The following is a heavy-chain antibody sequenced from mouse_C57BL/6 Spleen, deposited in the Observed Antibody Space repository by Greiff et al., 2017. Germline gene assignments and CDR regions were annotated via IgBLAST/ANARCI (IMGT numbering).Heavy chain of an antibody. CDR3: APMITTGFAY. V-gene: IGHV1-69*01. CDR2: IDPSDSYN. D-gene: IGHD2-4*01. Sequence: VQLQQPGAELVMPGASVKLSCKASGYTFTSYWMHWVKQRPGQGLEWIGEIDPSDSYNTYNQKFKGKSTLTVDKYTSTAYMQLSSLTSEDSAVYYFAPMITTGFAYWGQGTLVTVSA. J-gene: IGHJ3*01. CDR1: GYTFTSYW.